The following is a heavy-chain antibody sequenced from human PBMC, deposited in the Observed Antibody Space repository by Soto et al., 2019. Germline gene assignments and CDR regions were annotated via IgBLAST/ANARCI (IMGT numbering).Heavy chain of an antibody. Sequence: SETLSLTCAVYGGSCSGYYWSWIRQPPGKGLEWIGEINHSGSTNYNPSLKSRVTISVDTSKNQFSLKLSSVTAADTAVYYCARGGIAAAGAYWAYYYYMDVWGKGTTVTVSS. CDR2: INHSGST. D-gene: IGHD6-13*01. V-gene: IGHV4-34*01. CDR3: ARGGIAAAGAYWAYYYYMDV. J-gene: IGHJ6*03. CDR1: GGSCSGYY.